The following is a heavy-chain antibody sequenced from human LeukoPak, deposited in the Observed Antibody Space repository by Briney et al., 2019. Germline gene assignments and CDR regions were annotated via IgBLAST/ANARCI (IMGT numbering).Heavy chain of an antibody. CDR2: ISSSSSYI. CDR3: ARAYSERYGLGYYYMDV. V-gene: IGHV3-21*01. J-gene: IGHJ6*03. Sequence: GGSLRLSCAASGFTFRTYSMNWVRQAPGKGLEWVSSISSSSSYIYYADSVKGRFTISRDNAKKSVYLQMNSLRAEDTAVYYCARAYSERYGLGYYYMDVWGKGTTVTIPS. D-gene: IGHD1-26*01. CDR1: GFTFRTYS.